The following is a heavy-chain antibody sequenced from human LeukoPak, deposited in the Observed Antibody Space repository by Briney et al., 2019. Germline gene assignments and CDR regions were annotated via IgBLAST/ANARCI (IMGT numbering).Heavy chain of an antibody. D-gene: IGHD3-3*01. V-gene: IGHV3-23*01. Sequence: GGSLRLSCAASGFTFSDYYMSWIRQAPGKGLEWVSAISGSGGSTYYADSVKGRFTISRDNSKNTLYLQMDSLRAEDTAVYYCAKSKGDFWSGYRATYYMDAWGKGTTVTVSS. CDR2: ISGSGGST. J-gene: IGHJ6*03. CDR3: AKSKGDFWSGYRATYYMDA. CDR1: GFTFSDYY.